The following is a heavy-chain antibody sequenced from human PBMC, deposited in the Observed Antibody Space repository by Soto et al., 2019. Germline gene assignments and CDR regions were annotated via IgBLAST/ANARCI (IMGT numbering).Heavy chain of an antibody. V-gene: IGHV4-31*03. Sequence: QVQLQESGPGLVKPSQTLSLTCTVSGVSIISGGNYWTWVRQLPGKGLEWLGYIYYTGSTYYNPSLKSRVAMSVDTSQNQFSLNLNSLTAADTAVYYCARDPTTSYCSGGSCAAGYFDYWGQGTLVTVSS. D-gene: IGHD2-15*01. CDR3: ARDPTTSYCSGGSCAAGYFDY. CDR2: IYYTGST. J-gene: IGHJ4*02. CDR1: GVSIISGGNY.